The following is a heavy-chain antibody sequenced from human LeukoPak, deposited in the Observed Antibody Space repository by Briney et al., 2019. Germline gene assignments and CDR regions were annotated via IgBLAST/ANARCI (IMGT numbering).Heavy chain of an antibody. Sequence: SGTLSLTCAVSGGSISSSNWWSWVRQPPGKGLEWIGEIYHSGSTNYNPSLKSRVTISVDKSKNQFSLKLSSVTAADTAVYYCARASYYYYYYGMDVWGQGTTVTVSS. CDR2: IYHSGST. CDR1: GGSISSSNW. V-gene: IGHV4-4*02. CDR3: ARASYYYYYYGMDV. J-gene: IGHJ6*02.